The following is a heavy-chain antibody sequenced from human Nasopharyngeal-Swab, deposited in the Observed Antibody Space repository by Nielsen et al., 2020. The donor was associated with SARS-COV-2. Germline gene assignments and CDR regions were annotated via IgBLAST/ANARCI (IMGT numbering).Heavy chain of an antibody. Sequence: ESLKISCAASGFTFSSYWMSWVRQAPGKGLEWVANIKQDGSEKYYVDSVKGRFTISRDNAKNSLYLQMNSLRAEDTAVYYCARDRIYYGMDVWGQGTTVTVSS. V-gene: IGHV3-7*01. CDR3: ARDRIYYGMDV. CDR2: IKQDGSEK. J-gene: IGHJ6*02. CDR1: GFTFSSYW.